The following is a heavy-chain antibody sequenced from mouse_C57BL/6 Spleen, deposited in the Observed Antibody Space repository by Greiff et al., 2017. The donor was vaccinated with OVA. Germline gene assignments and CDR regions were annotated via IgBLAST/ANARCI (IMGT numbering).Heavy chain of an antibody. Sequence: QVQLQQSGPGLVQPSQSLSITCTVSGFSFTSYGVHWVRQSPGKGLEWLGVIWRGGSTDYNAAFMSRLSITKDNSKSQVFFKMNSLQADDTAIYYCAKNSPIYDGYYGFAYWGQGTLVTVSA. J-gene: IGHJ3*01. CDR1: GFSFTSYG. CDR2: IWRGGST. V-gene: IGHV2-5*01. CDR3: AKNSPIYDGYYGFAY. D-gene: IGHD2-3*01.